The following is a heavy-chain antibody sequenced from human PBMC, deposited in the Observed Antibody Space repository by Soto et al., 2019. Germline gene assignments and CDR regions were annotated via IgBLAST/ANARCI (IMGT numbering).Heavy chain of an antibody. Sequence: SETLSLTCTVTGGCMTSGDQYWTWIRHRGGEGLVWFGYINHRGSLYYNPSLTWRLSLLVDMHKIQFSLYMTFLAAADTPVYYCARELPQRPGRNLDVWGQGTTVPVSS. CDR1: GGCMTSGDQY. V-gene: IGHV4-31*03. D-gene: IGHD3-10*01. J-gene: IGHJ6*02. CDR2: INHRGSL. CDR3: ARELPQRPGRNLDV.